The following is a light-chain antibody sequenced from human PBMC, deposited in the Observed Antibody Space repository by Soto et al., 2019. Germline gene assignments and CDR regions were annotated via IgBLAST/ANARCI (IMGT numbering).Light chain of an antibody. CDR3: LXSYSGARPV. CDR2: DTS. V-gene: IGLV7-46*01. Sequence: QAVVTQEPSLTVSPGGTVTLTCGSSTGAVTSGNFPYWFQQKPGQAPRTLIYDTSKKHSWTPARFSGSLLGDKAALTLSGXXXXXXXXXXCLXSYSGARPVFGGGTQLTVL. J-gene: IGLJ7*01. CDR1: TGAVTSGNF.